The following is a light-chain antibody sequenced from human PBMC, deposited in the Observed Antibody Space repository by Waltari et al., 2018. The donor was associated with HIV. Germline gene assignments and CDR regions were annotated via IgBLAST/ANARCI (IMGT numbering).Light chain of an antibody. Sequence: QSALTQPASVSGSPGQSITISCTGTSSAVGGYNYVSWYQQHPGKAPKLMIYEVSNLPSGVSNRFSSSKAGNTASLTISGLQAEDEADYYCSSYTSSSTVVFGGGTKLTVL. CDR3: SSYTSSSTVV. CDR1: SSAVGGYNY. J-gene: IGLJ2*01. V-gene: IGLV2-14*01. CDR2: EVS.